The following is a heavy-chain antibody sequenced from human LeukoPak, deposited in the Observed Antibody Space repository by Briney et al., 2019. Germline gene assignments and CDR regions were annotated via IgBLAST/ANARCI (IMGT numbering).Heavy chain of an antibody. CDR3: RYSSSAQYFDY. CDR1: GGTFSSYA. J-gene: IGHJ4*02. Sequence: GASVKVSCKAPGGTFSSYAISWVRQAPGQGLEWMGGIIPIFGTANYAQKSQGRVTITADESTSTAYMELSSLRSEDTAVYYCRYSSSAQYFDYWGQGTLVTVSS. V-gene: IGHV1-69*13. D-gene: IGHD6-6*01. CDR2: IIPIFGTA.